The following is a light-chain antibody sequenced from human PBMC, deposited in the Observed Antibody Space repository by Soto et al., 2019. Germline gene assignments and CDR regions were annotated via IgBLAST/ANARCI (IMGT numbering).Light chain of an antibody. V-gene: IGLV2-14*01. CDR1: SSDVGGYNY. CDR3: NSYGRTSTRYV. J-gene: IGLJ1*01. Sequence: ALTQPASVSGSPGQSITISCTGTSSDVGGYNYVSWYQQHPGKAPKLMIYEVSNRPSGVSNRFSGSKSGNTASLTISGLQAEDEADYFCNSYGRTSTRYVFGTGTKLTVL. CDR2: EVS.